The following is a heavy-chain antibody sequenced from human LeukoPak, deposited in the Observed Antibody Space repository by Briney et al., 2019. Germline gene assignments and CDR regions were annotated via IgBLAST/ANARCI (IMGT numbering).Heavy chain of an antibody. CDR2: IYYSGST. V-gene: IGHV4-59*01. CDR1: GGSISGYY. J-gene: IGHJ4*02. Sequence: PSETLSLTCTVSGGSISGYYWSWIRQPPGKGLEWIGYIYYSGSTTYNPSLKSRVIISVDTSNNQFSLKLSSVTAADTAVYYCARAVNHGYSDYWGQGTLATVSS. CDR3: ARAVNHGYSDY. D-gene: IGHD3-22*01.